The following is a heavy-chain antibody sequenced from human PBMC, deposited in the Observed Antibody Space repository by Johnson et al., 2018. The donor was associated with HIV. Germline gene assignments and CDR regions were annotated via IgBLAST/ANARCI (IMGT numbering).Heavy chain of an antibody. CDR1: GFKLYEYD. CDR2: INWSGGGT. CDR3: ASSSSSWTSDPDDAFDI. D-gene: IGHD6-13*01. J-gene: IGHJ3*02. V-gene: IGHV3-20*04. Sequence: VQLVESGGDVVRPGGSLRISCVASGFKLYEYDVSWVRQVPGKGLEWVSVINWSGGGTAYADSVKGRFTISRDNAKNSLYLQMNSLRAEDTAVYYCASSSSSWTSDPDDAFDIWGQGTMVTVSS.